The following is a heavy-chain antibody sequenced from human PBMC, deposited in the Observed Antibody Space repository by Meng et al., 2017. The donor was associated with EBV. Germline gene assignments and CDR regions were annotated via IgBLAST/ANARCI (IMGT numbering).Heavy chain of an antibody. CDR3: ASESGRGFTPDY. CDR2: LIPMVGAP. D-gene: IGHD3-10*01. CDR1: GGTFRSDA. Sequence: QVPLLESGAEVKKPGSSVKVSCRTSGGTFRSDAVSWVRQAPGQGLEWMGGLIPMVGAPHYAQKFQGRVTIIADESTSTHSMELNSLRSEDTAMYYCASESGRGFTPDYWGQGTLVTVFS. J-gene: IGHJ4*02. V-gene: IGHV1-69*01.